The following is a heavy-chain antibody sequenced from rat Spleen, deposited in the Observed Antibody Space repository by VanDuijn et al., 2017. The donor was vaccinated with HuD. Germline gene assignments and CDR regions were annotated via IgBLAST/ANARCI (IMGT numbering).Heavy chain of an antibody. V-gene: IGHV5-22*01. Sequence: EVQLVESGGGLVQPGRSLKLSCAASGFTFSDFNMAWVRQAPKKGLEWVSSINIDGGSTFYADSVKGRLTISRDNAENTVYLHMNSLRSEDTAKYYCATQTDYGGSDYWGQGVMVTVSS. D-gene: IGHD1-11*01. J-gene: IGHJ2*01. CDR2: INIDGGST. CDR1: GFTFSDFN. CDR3: ATQTDYGGSDY.